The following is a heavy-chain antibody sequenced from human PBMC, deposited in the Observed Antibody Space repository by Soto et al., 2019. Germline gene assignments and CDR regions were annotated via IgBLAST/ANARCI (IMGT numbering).Heavy chain of an antibody. J-gene: IGHJ4*02. D-gene: IGHD5-12*01. V-gene: IGHV5-51*01. CDR2: IYPGDSDT. CDR3: ARQDGYALYYFDS. CDR1: GYSFPNYW. Sequence: GESLKISCQGSGYSFPNYWIGWVRQMPGKSLEWMGIIYPGDSDTRYSPSFQGQVTISADKSFSTAYLQWSSLKASDTAMYYCARQDGYALYYFDSWGQGTLVTVSS.